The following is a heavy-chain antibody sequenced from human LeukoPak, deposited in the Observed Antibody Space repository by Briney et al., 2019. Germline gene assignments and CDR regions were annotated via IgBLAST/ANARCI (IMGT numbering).Heavy chain of an antibody. CDR3: ARLRGQRSNYYYYYMDV. J-gene: IGHJ6*03. CDR2: INHSGSA. CDR1: GGSFSGYY. Sequence: PSETLSLTCAVYGGSFSGYYWSWIRQPPGKGLERIGEINHSGSANYNPSLKSRVTISVDASKNQFSLKLSSVTAADTAVYYCARLRGQRSNYYYYYMDVWGKGTTVTVSS. V-gene: IGHV4-34*01. D-gene: IGHD6-25*01.